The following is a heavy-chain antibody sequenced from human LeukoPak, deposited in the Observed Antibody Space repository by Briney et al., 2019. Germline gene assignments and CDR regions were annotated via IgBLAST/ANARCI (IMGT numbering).Heavy chain of an antibody. Sequence: GGSLRLSCAASGFSLSSQWMSWVRHAPGKGREWVANIKADGRQTSYVDSVKGRLTIPRHNAKNSLYLQMDSLRAEDTAVYYCARAFSWGQGNLVTVSS. J-gene: IGHJ5*02. CDR3: ARAFS. CDR1: GFSLSSQW. D-gene: IGHD3-16*01. CDR2: IKADGRQT. V-gene: IGHV3-7*01.